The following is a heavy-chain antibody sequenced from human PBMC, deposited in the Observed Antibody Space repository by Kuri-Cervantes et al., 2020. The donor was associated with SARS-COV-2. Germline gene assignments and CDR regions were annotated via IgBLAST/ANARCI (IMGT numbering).Heavy chain of an antibody. Sequence: GGSLRLSCAASGFTFSTYAMTWVRQAPGKGLEWVSAISGSGGSTYYADSVQGRFTISRDNSKNTLYLQTNSLRAEDTAVYYCAKWDVIVVVAAPEPHYWGQGTLVTVSS. V-gene: IGHV3-23*01. CDR3: AKWDVIVVVAAPEPHY. CDR1: GFTFSTYA. D-gene: IGHD2-15*01. CDR2: ISGSGGST. J-gene: IGHJ4*02.